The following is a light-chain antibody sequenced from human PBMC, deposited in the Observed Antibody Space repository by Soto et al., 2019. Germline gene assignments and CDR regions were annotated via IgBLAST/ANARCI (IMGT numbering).Light chain of an antibody. CDR3: QQRYAWPPIT. CDR1: RSVRSY. Sequence: EIVLTQSPATLSLSPGERATLSCRASRSVRSYLDWYQQKPGQAPRLLIYDASNRAAGIPARFSGSVSETDFTLTISNLEPEDFAVYYCQQRYAWPPITFGQGTRLEIK. V-gene: IGKV3-11*01. CDR2: DAS. J-gene: IGKJ5*01.